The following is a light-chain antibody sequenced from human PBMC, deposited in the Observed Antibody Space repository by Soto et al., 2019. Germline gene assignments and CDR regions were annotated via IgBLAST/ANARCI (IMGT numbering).Light chain of an antibody. CDR3: QHYKSYPWT. V-gene: IGKV1-5*03. Sequence: DIQMTQSPSTLSASVGDSVTISCRASQSIDTWLAWYQQKPGKAPKFLIHKASILGSGVPSRFSGSGSGTEYTLTISSLQPDDFATYYCQHYKSYPWTFGQGTKVDIK. CDR2: KAS. CDR1: QSIDTW. J-gene: IGKJ1*01.